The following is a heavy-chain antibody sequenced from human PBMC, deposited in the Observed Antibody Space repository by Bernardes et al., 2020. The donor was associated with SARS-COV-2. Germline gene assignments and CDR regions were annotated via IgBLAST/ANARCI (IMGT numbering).Heavy chain of an antibody. CDR2: IKTDGSST. CDR3: ARGALSGTYGVGDL. CDR1: GFTFSNYW. J-gene: IGHJ5*02. V-gene: IGHV3-74*01. Sequence: GGSLRLSCAASGFTFSNYWMHWVRQVPGKGLVWVSRIKTDGSSTSYADSVKGRFTISRDNAKNTLYLQMNSLRVEDTAVYYCARGALSGTYGVGDLWGQGTLVTVSS. D-gene: IGHD1-26*01.